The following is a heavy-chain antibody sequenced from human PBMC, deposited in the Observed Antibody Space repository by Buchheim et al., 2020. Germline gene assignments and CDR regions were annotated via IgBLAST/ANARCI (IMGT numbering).Heavy chain of an antibody. V-gene: IGHV1-3*01. CDR1: GYIFTSFT. CDR2: INPGSEKT. J-gene: IGHJ4*02. Sequence: VELVQSGTEVKKPGTSVKLSCKGSGYIFTSFTMHWVRQAPGQGLEWMGWINPGSEKTKYSQKFHDRITITRDIAADTAYMELSGLRAEDTAVYFCVRGWFGDYWGQGTL. CDR3: VRGWFGDY. D-gene: IGHD3-10*01.